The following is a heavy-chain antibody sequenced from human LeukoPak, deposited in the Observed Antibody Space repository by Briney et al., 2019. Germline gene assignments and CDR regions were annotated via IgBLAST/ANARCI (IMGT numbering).Heavy chain of an antibody. Sequence: SETLSLTCTVSGGSISSYYWSWIRQPPGKGLEWIGYIYYSGSTNYNPSLKSRVTISVDTSKNQFSLKLSSVTAADTAVYYCARDQRGIFDYRGQGTLVTVSS. V-gene: IGHV4-59*01. CDR2: IYYSGST. D-gene: IGHD1-14*01. CDR1: GGSISSYY. J-gene: IGHJ4*02. CDR3: ARDQRGIFDY.